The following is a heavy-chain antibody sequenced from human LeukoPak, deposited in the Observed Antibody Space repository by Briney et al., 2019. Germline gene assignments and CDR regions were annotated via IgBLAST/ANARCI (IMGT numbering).Heavy chain of an antibody. D-gene: IGHD1-1*01. CDR3: ASTMRYGERPFDY. Sequence: SETLSLTCAVYGGSFSGYYWSWIRQPPGKGLEWIGEINHSGSTNYNPSLKSRVTISVDTSKNQFSLKLSSVTAADTAVYYCASTMRYGERPFDYWGQGTLVTVSS. J-gene: IGHJ4*02. V-gene: IGHV4-34*01. CDR1: GGSFSGYY. CDR2: INHSGST.